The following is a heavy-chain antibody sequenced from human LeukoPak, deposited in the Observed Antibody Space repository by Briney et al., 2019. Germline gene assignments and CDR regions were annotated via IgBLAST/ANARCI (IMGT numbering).Heavy chain of an antibody. V-gene: IGHV4-59*11. CDR2: ITDTGTT. J-gene: IGHJ6*03. D-gene: IGHD3-10*01. CDR1: GGSISGRF. CDR3: AREFSIVYGSDTSTFYYYMDV. Sequence: RSSETLSLTCTVSGGSISGRFWTWIRQTPGKGLEWIGYITDTGTTHYNPSLKSRVTISLDTSKNQFSLNLSFVTATDTAVYYCAREFSIVYGSDTSTFYYYMDVWGKGATVTVSS.